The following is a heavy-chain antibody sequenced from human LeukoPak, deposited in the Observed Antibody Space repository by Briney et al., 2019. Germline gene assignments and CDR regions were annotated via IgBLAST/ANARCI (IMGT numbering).Heavy chain of an antibody. CDR3: AKDATGYYYYPYFYS. D-gene: IGHD3-22*01. CDR1: GFTFETYA. V-gene: IGHV3-9*01. Sequence: PGGSLRLSCAASGFTFETYAMHWVRHTPGKGLEWVSGISGNEDSVAYADSVKGRFTISRDNAKNSLFLQMNSLGPEDTAFYYCAKDATGYYYYPYFYSWGQGTLVTVSS. CDR2: ISGNEDSV. J-gene: IGHJ4*02.